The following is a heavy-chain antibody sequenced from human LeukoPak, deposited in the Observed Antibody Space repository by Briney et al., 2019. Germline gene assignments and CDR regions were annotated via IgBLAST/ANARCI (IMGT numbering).Heavy chain of an antibody. CDR3: ARAAYYYDSSGYYVRSPPLDY. CDR2: IGGSGGFIA. V-gene: IGHV3-23*01. J-gene: IGHJ4*02. D-gene: IGHD3-22*01. Sequence: GGSLRLSCAASGFTFSSHGMNWVRHTPGKGLEWVSGIGGSGGFIAYYADSVKGRFTVSRDNSKNTVYLQMDSLRAEDTAVYYCARAAYYYDSSGYYVRSPPLDYWGQGTLVTVSS. CDR1: GFTFSSHG.